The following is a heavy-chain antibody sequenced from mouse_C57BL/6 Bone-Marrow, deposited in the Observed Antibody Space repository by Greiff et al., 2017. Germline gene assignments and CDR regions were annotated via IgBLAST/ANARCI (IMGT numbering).Heavy chain of an antibody. CDR2: IYPRSGNN. D-gene: IGHD2-4*01. J-gene: IGHJ3*01. V-gene: IGHV1-81*01. CDR3: ARGIYYDFTWFAY. Sequence: QVQLQQSGAELARPGASVKLSCKASGYTFTSYGISWVKQRTGQGLEWIGEIYPRSGNNYYNEKFKGKATLTADKSASTAYMELRSLTSEDSAVYVCARGIYYDFTWFAYWGQGTLVTVSA. CDR1: GYTFTSYG.